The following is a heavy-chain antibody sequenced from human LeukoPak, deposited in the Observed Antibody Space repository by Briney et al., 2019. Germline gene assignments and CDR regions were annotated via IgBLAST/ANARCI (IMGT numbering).Heavy chain of an antibody. CDR3: ATNPSGHY. D-gene: IGHD3-10*01. V-gene: IGHV4-34*01. CDR1: GGSFSGYY. J-gene: IGHJ4*02. Sequence: PSETLSLTCAVYGGSFSGYYWSWVRQPPGKGLEWIGEINHSGTANYNPSLKSRVTISLDTSKSQLSLKLRSATAADTAVYYCATNPSGHYWGQGTLVIVSP. CDR2: INHSGTA.